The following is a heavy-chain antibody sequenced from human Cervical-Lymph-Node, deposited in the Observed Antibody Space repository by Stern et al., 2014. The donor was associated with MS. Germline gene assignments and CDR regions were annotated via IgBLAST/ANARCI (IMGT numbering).Heavy chain of an antibody. J-gene: IGHJ6*02. Sequence: QVQLVQSGAEVKKPGASVKVSCKASGYTFTDYYLHWVRQAPGQGLEWMGWINPVHGCTNSAQKFQGRVTMTRDTAISTAYMELSRLTSDDTAVYYCARTKTVTTYYGMDVWGQGTTVTVSS. CDR3: ARTKTVTTYYGMDV. V-gene: IGHV1-2*02. D-gene: IGHD4-17*01. CDR2: INPVHGCT. CDR1: GYTFTDYY.